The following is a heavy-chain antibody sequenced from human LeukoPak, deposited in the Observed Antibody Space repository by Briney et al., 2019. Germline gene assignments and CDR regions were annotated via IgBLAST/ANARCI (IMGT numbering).Heavy chain of an antibody. CDR2: IYSGGST. V-gene: IGHV3-53*01. D-gene: IGHD2-2*01. CDR1: GFTVSSNY. CDR3: ASWGGLPAVIGYYYYYGMDV. J-gene: IGHJ6*02. Sequence: PGGSLRLSCAASGFTVSSNYMSWVRQAPGKGLEWVSVIYSGGSTYYADSVKGRFTISRDNSKNTLYLQMNSLRAEDTAVYYCASWGGLPAVIGYYYYYGMDVWGQGTTVTVSS.